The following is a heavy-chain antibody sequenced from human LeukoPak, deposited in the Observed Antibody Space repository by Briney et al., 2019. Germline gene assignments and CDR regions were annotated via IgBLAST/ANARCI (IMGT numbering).Heavy chain of an antibody. V-gene: IGHV3-30*02. D-gene: IGHD1-26*01. CDR3: AKMRVVWDLDDAFDI. J-gene: IGHJ3*02. CDR2: IRYDGSNK. CDR1: GFTFSSYG. Sequence: GGSLRLSCAASGFTFSSYGMHWVRQAPGKGLEWVAFIRYDGSNKYYADSVKGRFTISRDNSKNTLYLQMNSLRAEDTAVYYCAKMRVVWDLDDAFDIWGQGTMVTVSS.